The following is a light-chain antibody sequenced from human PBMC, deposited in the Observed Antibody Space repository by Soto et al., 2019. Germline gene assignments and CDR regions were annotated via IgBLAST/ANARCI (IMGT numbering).Light chain of an antibody. Sequence: EVVMTQSPATLSVSPGGRATLSCRASQSVSSDLAWYQQKPGQAPRLLIYGASARATGIPARFSGSGSGTEFTLTISSLQSEDFATYYCQQANSFPFTFGPGTKVDIK. V-gene: IGKV3-15*01. CDR2: GAS. J-gene: IGKJ3*01. CDR1: QSVSSD. CDR3: QQANSFPFT.